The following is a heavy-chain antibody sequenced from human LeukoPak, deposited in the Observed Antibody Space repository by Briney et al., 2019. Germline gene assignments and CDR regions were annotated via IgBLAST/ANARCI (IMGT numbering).Heavy chain of an antibody. V-gene: IGHV3-23*01. J-gene: IGHJ4*02. CDR1: GFTFSSYW. D-gene: IGHD3-10*01. CDR3: AKLPDKMVRGYFDY. Sequence: HTGGSLRLSCAASGFTFSSYWMNWVRQAPGKGLEWVSAISGSGGSTYYADSVKGRFTISRDNSKNTLYLQMNSLRPEDTAVYYCAKLPDKMVRGYFDYWGQGTLVTVSS. CDR2: ISGSGGST.